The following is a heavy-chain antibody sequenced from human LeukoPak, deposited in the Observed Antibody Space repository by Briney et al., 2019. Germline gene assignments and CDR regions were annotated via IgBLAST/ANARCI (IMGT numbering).Heavy chain of an antibody. J-gene: IGHJ6*02. V-gene: IGHV3-30*04. CDR3: ARDLGYCSSTSCYAEDTHYGMDV. D-gene: IGHD2-2*01. CDR2: ISYDGSNK. CDR1: GFTFSSYA. Sequence: GRSLRLSCAASGFTFSSYAMHWVRQAPGKGLEWVAVISYDGSNKYYADSVKGRFTISRDNSKNTLYLQMNSLRAEDTAVYYCARDLGYCSSTSCYAEDTHYGMDVWGQGTTVTVSS.